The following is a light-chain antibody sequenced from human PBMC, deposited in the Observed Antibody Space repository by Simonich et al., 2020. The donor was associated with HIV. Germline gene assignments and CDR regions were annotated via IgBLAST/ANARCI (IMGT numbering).Light chain of an antibody. J-gene: IGLJ3*02. CDR2: DVS. CDR1: STDVGGYNY. CDR3: SSYTSSSTLM. Sequence: QSALTQPASVSGSPGQSITISCTGTSTDVGGYNYVSWYKQHPGKAPKVMIYDVSKRPSGVSNRFSASKSGNTAYLTISGLQAEDEADYYCSSYTSSSTLMFGGGTKLTVL. V-gene: IGLV2-14*01.